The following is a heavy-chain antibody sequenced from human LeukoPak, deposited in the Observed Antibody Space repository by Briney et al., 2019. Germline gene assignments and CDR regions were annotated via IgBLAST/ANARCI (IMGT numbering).Heavy chain of an antibody. CDR1: GYTFTGYY. J-gene: IGHJ4*02. V-gene: IGHV1-2*02. D-gene: IGHD3-10*01. Sequence: ASAKVSCKASGYTFTGYYMHWVRQAPGQGLEWMGWINPNSGGTNYAQKFQGRVTMTRDTSISTAYMELSRLRSDDTAVYYCARDNYYGSGSYPSFVDYWGQGTLVTVSS. CDR3: ARDNYYGSGSYPSFVDY. CDR2: INPNSGGT.